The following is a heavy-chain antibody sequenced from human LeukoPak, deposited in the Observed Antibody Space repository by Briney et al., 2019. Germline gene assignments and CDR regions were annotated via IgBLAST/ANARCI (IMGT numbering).Heavy chain of an antibody. V-gene: IGHV1-69*04. CDR3: ARGYSSSWLESDYYYGMDV. J-gene: IGHJ6*02. Sequence: EASVKVSCKASGGTFSSYAISWVRQAPGQGLEWMGRIIPILGIANYAQKFQGRVTITADKSTSTAYMELSSLRSEDTAVYYCARGYSSSWLESDYYYGMDVWGQGTTVTVSS. D-gene: IGHD6-13*01. CDR1: GGTFSSYA. CDR2: IIPILGIA.